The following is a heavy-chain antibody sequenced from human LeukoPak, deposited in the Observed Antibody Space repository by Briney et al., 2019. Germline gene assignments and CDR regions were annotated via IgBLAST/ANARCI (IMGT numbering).Heavy chain of an antibody. CDR2: ISSSSSTI. Sequence: GGSLRLSCAASGFTFTSYALDWVRQAPGKGLEWVSYISSSSSTIYYADSVKGRFTISRDNAKNSLYLHMNSLKDEDTAVYYCARGALDFDYWGQGTLVTVSS. V-gene: IGHV3-48*02. CDR1: GFTFTSYA. CDR3: ARGALDFDY. J-gene: IGHJ4*02.